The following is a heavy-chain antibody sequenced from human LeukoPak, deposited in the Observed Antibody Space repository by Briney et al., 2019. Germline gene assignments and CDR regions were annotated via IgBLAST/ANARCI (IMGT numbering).Heavy chain of an antibody. J-gene: IGHJ6*03. CDR2: IRPSGDNT. V-gene: IGHV3-23*01. Sequence: GGALRLSCAASGFTFSSYDMTWVRQAPGRGLEWVSSIRPSGDNTYYGDSVKGRFTISRDNSKNTLYLQMNSLRVEDTAVYYCAKYCPKVEPPDYMDVWGKGTTVTVS. CDR1: GFTFSSYD. D-gene: IGHD1-26*01. CDR3: AKYCPKVEPPDYMDV.